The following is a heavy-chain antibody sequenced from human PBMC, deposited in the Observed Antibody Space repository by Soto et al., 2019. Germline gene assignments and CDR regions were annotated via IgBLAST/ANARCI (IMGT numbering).Heavy chain of an antibody. V-gene: IGHV4-4*02. Sequence: QVQLQESGPGLVKPSGTLSLTCAVSGGSISNINWWSWVRQPPGKGLEWIGEVYHSGSTNYNPSLKSRATMAVDKSNNQFSLKLTSVTAADTAVYYCARPQGAFDIWGQGTMVLVSS. CDR2: VYHSGST. CDR1: GGSISNINW. J-gene: IGHJ3*02. CDR3: ARPQGAFDI.